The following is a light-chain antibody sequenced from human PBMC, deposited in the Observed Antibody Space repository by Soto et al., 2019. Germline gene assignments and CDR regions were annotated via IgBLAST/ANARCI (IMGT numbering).Light chain of an antibody. V-gene: IGKV3-20*01. CDR1: QTVNSNY. J-gene: IGKJ1*01. CDR2: AVS. Sequence: EIVLTQSPCTLALSLGDGATLSCRASQTVNSNYLAWYHQTPGQPPRLLIYAVSIRATGVPERFSGGGSGTEFTLTIVRLQPDDFGTYYCQQYIYYPRTFGQGTRVEVK. CDR3: QQYIYYPRT.